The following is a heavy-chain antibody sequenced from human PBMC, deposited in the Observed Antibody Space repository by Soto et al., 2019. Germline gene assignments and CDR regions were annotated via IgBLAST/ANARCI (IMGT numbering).Heavy chain of an antibody. D-gene: IGHD3-10*01. CDR1: GGTFSSYA. J-gene: IGHJ4*02. CDR3: AKKVNSGPGSQYFDY. CDR2: IIPIFGTA. V-gene: IGHV1-69*13. Sequence: GASVKVSCKASGGTFSSYAISWVRQAPGQGLEWMGGIIPIFGTANYAQKFQGRVTITADESTSTAYMELSSLRSEDTAVYYCAKKVNSGPGSQYFDYWGQGTLVTVSS.